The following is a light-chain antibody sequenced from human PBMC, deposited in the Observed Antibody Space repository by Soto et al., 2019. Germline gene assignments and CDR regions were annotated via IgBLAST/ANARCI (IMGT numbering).Light chain of an antibody. V-gene: IGKV3-11*01. CDR2: DAS. CDR1: QSVRNY. CDR3: QQRSKMPLT. Sequence: EIVLTQSPATLSLPPGETATLSCRASQSVRNYLAWYQQKPGQAPRLLIYDASNRATGIPARFSGTGSETDFTLTISSLEPEDFAIYYCQQRSKMPLTFGHGTKVDLK. J-gene: IGKJ1*01.